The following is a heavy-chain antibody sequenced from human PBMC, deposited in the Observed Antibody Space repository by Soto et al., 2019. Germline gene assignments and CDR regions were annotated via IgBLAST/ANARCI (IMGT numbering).Heavy chain of an antibody. CDR2: IIPIFGTA. CDR1: GGTFSSYA. Sequence: ASVKVSCKASGGTFSSYAISWVRQAPGQGLEWMGGIIPIFGTANYAQKFQGRVTITADESTSTAYMELSSLRSEDTAVYYCARDPQAGSPPWYYYGMDVWGQGTTVTVSS. CDR3: ARDPQAGSPPWYYYGMDV. J-gene: IGHJ6*02. V-gene: IGHV1-69*13.